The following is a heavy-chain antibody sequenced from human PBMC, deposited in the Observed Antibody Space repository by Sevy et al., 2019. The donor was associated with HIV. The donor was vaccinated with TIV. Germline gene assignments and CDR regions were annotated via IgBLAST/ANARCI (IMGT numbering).Heavy chain of an antibody. V-gene: IGHV3-21*01. CDR2: ISSSSSYI. CDR3: ARVKNYYDSSGYYYYPNYYYYGMDV. CDR1: GFTFSSYS. D-gene: IGHD3-22*01. Sequence: GGSLRLSCAASGFTFSSYSMNWVRQAPGKGLEWVSSISSSSSYIYYADSVKGRFTISRDNAMNSLNLQMNSLRAEDTAVYYCARVKNYYDSSGYYYYPNYYYYGMDVWGQGTTVTVSS. J-gene: IGHJ6*02.